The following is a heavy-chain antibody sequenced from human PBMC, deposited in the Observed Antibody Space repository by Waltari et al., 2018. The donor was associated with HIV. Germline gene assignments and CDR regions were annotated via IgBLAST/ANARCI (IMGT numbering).Heavy chain of an antibody. CDR2: IYPGDSDT. Sequence: EVQLVQSGAEVKKPGESLKISCKGSGYSFTSYWIGWVRQMPGKGLEWMGFIYPGDSDTRYRPSFQGQGTISADKSISTAYLQWGSLKASDTAMYYCARFRYYDSSGPYYFDYWGQGTLVTVSS. D-gene: IGHD3-22*01. CDR3: ARFRYYDSSGPYYFDY. V-gene: IGHV5-51*01. J-gene: IGHJ4*02. CDR1: GYSFTSYW.